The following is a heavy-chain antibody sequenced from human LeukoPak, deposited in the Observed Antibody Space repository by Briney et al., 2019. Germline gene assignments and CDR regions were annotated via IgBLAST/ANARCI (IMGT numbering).Heavy chain of an antibody. CDR3: AKVQSTPRGPYFDY. D-gene: IGHD5/OR15-5a*01. J-gene: IGHJ4*02. Sequence: GESLKISCAASGFTFSSYAMSWVRQAPGKGLEWVGTISVSGGSTYYADSVKGRLTISRDNSKNTLYLQMNSLRAEDTAVYYCAKVQSTPRGPYFDYWGQGTLVTVSS. CDR2: ISVSGGST. CDR1: GFTFSSYA. V-gene: IGHV3-23*01.